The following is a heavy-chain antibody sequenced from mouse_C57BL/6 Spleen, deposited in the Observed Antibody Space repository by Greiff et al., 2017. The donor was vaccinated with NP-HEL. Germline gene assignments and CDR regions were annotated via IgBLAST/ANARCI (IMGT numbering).Heavy chain of an antibody. J-gene: IGHJ2*01. D-gene: IGHD2-2*01. CDR2: IYPRSGNT. CDR1: GYTFTSYG. Sequence: VKLQESGAELARPGASVKLSCKASGYTFTSYGISWVKQRTGQGLEWIGEIYPRSGNTYYNEKFKGKATLTADKSSSTAYMELRSLTSEDSAVYFCARASTMVTTPYFDYWGQGTTLTVSS. CDR3: ARASTMVTTPYFDY. V-gene: IGHV1-81*01.